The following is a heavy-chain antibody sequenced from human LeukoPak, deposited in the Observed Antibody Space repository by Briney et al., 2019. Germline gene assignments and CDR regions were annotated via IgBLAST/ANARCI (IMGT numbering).Heavy chain of an antibody. J-gene: IGHJ4*02. CDR3: ARDSLGWELGFDY. Sequence: PSQTLSLTCTVSGGSISSGNYYWSWIRQPPGKGPEWIGYIYYSGSTYYDPSLKSRVTLSLDTSKNQFSLKLSSVTAADTAVYYCARDSLGWELGFDYWGQGTLVTVSS. V-gene: IGHV4-30-4*01. D-gene: IGHD1-26*01. CDR2: IYYSGST. CDR1: GGSISSGNYY.